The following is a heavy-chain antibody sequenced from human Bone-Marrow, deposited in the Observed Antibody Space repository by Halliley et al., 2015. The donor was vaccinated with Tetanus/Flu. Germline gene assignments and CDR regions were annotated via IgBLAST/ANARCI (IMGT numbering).Heavy chain of an antibody. V-gene: IGHV4-39*01. CDR2: MSYTGDT. CDR1: GGSIRSTSSY. J-gene: IGHJ6*02. D-gene: IGHD6-6*01. Sequence: TLSLTCTVSGGSIRSTSSYWGWIRQAPGKGLEWIGTMSYTGDTNYKSSLKSRVTIVADTSKNELSLRMSSVTAADTAVYFCVRQRMGATRYYFFGMDVWGQGTTVTVSS. CDR3: VRQRMGATRYYFFGMDV.